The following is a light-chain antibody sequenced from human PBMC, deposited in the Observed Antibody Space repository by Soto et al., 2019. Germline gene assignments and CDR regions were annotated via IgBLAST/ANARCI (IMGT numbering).Light chain of an antibody. Sequence: QSALTQPASVSGSPGQSITISCTGTSSDVGGYNYVSWYQQHPGKAPKLMICDVSNRPSGVSNRFSGYKSGNTASLTISGLQAEDEADYYCSSYTSTTAVVFGGGTKLTVL. V-gene: IGLV2-14*01. CDR3: SSYTSTTAVV. CDR2: DVS. J-gene: IGLJ2*01. CDR1: SSDVGGYNY.